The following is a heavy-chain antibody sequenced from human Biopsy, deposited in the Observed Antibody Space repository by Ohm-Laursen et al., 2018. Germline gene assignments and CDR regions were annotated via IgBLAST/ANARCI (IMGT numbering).Heavy chain of an antibody. Sequence: SLRLSCTASGITDSGNYMTWVCQAPGKGLGRVSVVYLGGTTYYANSVKGRFTISIDNSKNMVYLQMNILRAEDTAVYYCATEFTKANGWNYFDYWGQGTLVTVSS. J-gene: IGHJ4*02. CDR3: ATEFTKANGWNYFDY. V-gene: IGHV3-53*01. CDR2: VYLGGTT. CDR1: GITDSGNY. D-gene: IGHD2-15*01.